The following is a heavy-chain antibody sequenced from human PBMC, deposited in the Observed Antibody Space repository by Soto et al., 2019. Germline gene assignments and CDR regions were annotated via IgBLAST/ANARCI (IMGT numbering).Heavy chain of an antibody. CDR1: GYTFTSYG. CDR3: ARDPNDFWSGCPPDV. CDR2: ISAYNGNT. J-gene: IGHJ6*02. Sequence: ASVKVSCKASGYTFTSYGISWVRQAPGQGLEWMGWISAYNGNTNYAQKLQGRVTMTTDTSTSTAYMELRSLRSDDTAVYYCARDPNDFWSGCPPDVRGQGTTVTVSS. V-gene: IGHV1-18*04. D-gene: IGHD3-3*01.